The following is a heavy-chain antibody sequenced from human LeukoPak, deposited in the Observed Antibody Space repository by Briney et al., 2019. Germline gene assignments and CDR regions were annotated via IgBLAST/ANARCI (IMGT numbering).Heavy chain of an antibody. Sequence: GGSLRLSCAASGFTFVTYGMHWVRQATGKGLEWVAFIRFDGSYKEYADSVKGRFTISRDNSKNTLYLQMNSLRTEDTAVYYCAKDVYSYVNGGLGSWGQGTLGTVSS. CDR1: GFTFVTYG. CDR3: AKDVYSYVNGGLGS. J-gene: IGHJ5*02. CDR2: IRFDGSYK. V-gene: IGHV3-30*02. D-gene: IGHD5-18*01.